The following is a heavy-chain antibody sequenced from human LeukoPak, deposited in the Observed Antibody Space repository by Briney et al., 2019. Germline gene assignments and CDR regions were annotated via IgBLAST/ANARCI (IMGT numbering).Heavy chain of an antibody. CDR1: GFTFTFSSSW. V-gene: IGHV3-7*01. J-gene: IGHJ4*02. CDR2: IQPDGSEQ. Sequence: GGSLRLSCAASGFTFTFSSSWMSWVRQAPGKGLEWVGNIQPDGSEQYPVDSVKGRFTISRDNTKNSLFLQMNSLVAEDTAVYYCARGYIDNLGYSPRSSFDSWGQGSLVTVSS. CDR3: ARGYIDNLGYSPRSSFDS. D-gene: IGHD3-22*01.